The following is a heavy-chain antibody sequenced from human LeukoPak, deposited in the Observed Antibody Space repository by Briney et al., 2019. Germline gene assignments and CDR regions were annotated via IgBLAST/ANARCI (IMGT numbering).Heavy chain of an antibody. CDR2: IITIFGTA. V-gene: IGHV1-69*01. Sequence: ASVKVSCKASGGTFSSYAISWVRQAPGQGLEWMGGIITIFGTANYAQKFQGRVTITPDESTSTAYMELSSLRSEDTAVYYCARARERRFHYYYMDVWGKGKTVTVSS. CDR1: GGTFSSYA. J-gene: IGHJ6*03. CDR3: ARARERRFHYYYMDV. D-gene: IGHD1-1*01.